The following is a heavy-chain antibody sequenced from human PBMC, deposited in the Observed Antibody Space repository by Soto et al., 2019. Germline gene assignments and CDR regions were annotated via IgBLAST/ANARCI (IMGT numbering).Heavy chain of an antibody. CDR1: GGTFNSFA. CDR3: ARTTGGGPPYYLMDV. J-gene: IGHJ6*02. D-gene: IGHD1-1*01. Sequence: VQLVQSGAEVRKPGSSVKVSCKASGGTFNSFAFSWVRQAPGQGLEWMGGIIPVLGTADDAQKFQGRITITADESTSTAYMELSSLRSEDTAVYYCARTTGGGPPYYLMDVWGQGTTVTVSS. V-gene: IGHV1-69*01. CDR2: IIPVLGTA.